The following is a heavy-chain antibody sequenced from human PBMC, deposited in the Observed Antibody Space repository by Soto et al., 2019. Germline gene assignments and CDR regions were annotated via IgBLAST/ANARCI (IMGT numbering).Heavy chain of an antibody. D-gene: IGHD1-26*01. J-gene: IGHJ4*02. CDR1: GYTLTELS. CDR2: IIPIFGTA. Sequence: GASVKVSCKVSGYTLTELSMHWVRQAPGQGLEWMGGIIPIFGTANYAQKFQGRVTITADESTSTAYMELSSLRSEDTAVYYCARCVIVGAHEDWGQGTLVTVSS. V-gene: IGHV1-69*13. CDR3: ARCVIVGAHED.